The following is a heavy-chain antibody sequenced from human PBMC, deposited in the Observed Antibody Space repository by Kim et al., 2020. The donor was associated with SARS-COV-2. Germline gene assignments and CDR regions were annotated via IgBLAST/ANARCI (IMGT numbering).Heavy chain of an antibody. Sequence: GGSLRLSCTASGFTFASYALGWVRQAPGRGLEWVSTITGSGADTYYADSVKGRFTISRDNSKKTLYLQMNSLRAEDTAEYYCAKSWRVWSSSWRIFDSWGQGTLLTVSA. V-gene: IGHV3-23*01. J-gene: IGHJ4*02. CDR1: GFTFASYA. CDR2: ITGSGADT. D-gene: IGHD6-13*01. CDR3: AKSWRVWSSSWRIFDS.